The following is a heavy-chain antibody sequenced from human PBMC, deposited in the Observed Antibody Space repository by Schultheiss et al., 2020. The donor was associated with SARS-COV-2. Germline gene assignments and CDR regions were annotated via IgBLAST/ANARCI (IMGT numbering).Heavy chain of an antibody. D-gene: IGHD2-2*01. CDR1: GGSFSGYY. V-gene: IGHV4-34*01. CDR3: ARDQRGYCSGTSCGFDY. CDR2: INHSGST. Sequence: SETLSLTCAVYGGSFSGYYWSWIRQPPGKGLEWIGEINHSGSTNYNPSLKSRVTISVDTSKNQFSLKLSSVTAADTAVYYCARDQRGYCSGTSCGFDYWGQGTLVTVSS. J-gene: IGHJ4*02.